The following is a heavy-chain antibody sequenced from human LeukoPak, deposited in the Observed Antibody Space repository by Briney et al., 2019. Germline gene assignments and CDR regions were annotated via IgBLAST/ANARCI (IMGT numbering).Heavy chain of an antibody. CDR2: IRSKVNNYAT. CDR1: GGSISSYY. V-gene: IGHV3-73*01. CDR3: TTQYSSGPPGY. D-gene: IGHD6-19*01. Sequence: ETLSLTCTVSGGSISSYYWSWIRQPPGKGLEWIGRIRSKVNNYATAYAASVKDRFTISRDDSRNTAYLQMNSLKTEDTAVYYCTTQYSSGPPGYWGQGTLVTVSS. J-gene: IGHJ4*02.